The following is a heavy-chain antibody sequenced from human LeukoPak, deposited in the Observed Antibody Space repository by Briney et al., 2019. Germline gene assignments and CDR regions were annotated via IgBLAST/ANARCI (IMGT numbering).Heavy chain of an antibody. CDR2: IKQDGSEK. D-gene: IGHD3-22*01. CDR3: AHSGDPSGYSYVFSDGFYFPY. CDR1: GFTFSSYW. V-gene: IGHV3-7*03. Sequence: GGSLRLSCAASGFTFSSYWMSWVRQAPGKGLEWVAKIKQDGSEKYYVDSVKGRFTISRDNAKNSLYLQMNSLRAEDTAVYYCAHSGDPSGYSYVFSDGFYFPYWGQGTLVTVSS. J-gene: IGHJ4*02.